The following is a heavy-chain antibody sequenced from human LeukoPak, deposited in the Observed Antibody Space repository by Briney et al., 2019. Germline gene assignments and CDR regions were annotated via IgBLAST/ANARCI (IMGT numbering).Heavy chain of an antibody. D-gene: IGHD3-3*01. CDR3: ARSPKARITIFGVAPPRGMDV. V-gene: IGHV4-31*03. Sequence: SETLSLTCTVSGGSISSGGYYWSWIRQHPGKGLEWIGYIYYSASTYYNPSLKSRVTISVDTSKNQFSLKLSSVTAVDTAVYYCARSPKARITIFGVAPPRGMDVWGPGTTVTVSS. CDR2: IYYSAST. J-gene: IGHJ6*02. CDR1: GGSISSGGYY.